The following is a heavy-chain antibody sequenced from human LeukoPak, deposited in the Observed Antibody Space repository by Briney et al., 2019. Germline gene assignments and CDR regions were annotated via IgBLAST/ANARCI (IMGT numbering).Heavy chain of an antibody. CDR1: GFTFSNYG. V-gene: IGHV3-30*02. CDR2: VRYDETTK. D-gene: IGHD2-2*01. Sequence: GGPLRLSCVASGFTFSNYGMHWVRQAPGKGLEWVAFVRYDETTKFYADSVKGRFTISRDNSKTTLYLQMNSLRAEDTAVYYCAKDVPTAYFDYWGQGTLVTVSS. J-gene: IGHJ4*02. CDR3: AKDVPTAYFDY.